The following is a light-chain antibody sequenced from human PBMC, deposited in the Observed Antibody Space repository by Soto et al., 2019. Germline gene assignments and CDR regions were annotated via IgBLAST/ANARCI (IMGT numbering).Light chain of an antibody. CDR1: QSVLYSSNNKNY. V-gene: IGKV4-1*01. J-gene: IGKJ1*01. CDR2: WPS. CDR3: KQYYSAPPRT. Sequence: DSVMTQSPDSLAVSLGERATINCKSSQSVLYSSNNKNYLAWYQQKPGQPPKLLIYWPSTGESGVPDRFSVSVSGTDFTLTASNLQADDVAVYLCKQYYSAPPRTFGPGTKVAIK.